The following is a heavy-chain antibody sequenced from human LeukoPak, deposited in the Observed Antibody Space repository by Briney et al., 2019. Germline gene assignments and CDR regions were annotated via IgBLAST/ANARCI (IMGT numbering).Heavy chain of an antibody. V-gene: IGHV5-51*01. CDR3: AIWGIAVARKAFDY. J-gene: IGHJ4*02. CDR1: GYSFTSYW. D-gene: IGHD6-19*01. Sequence: GESLKIFCKGSGYSFTSYWIAWVRQMPGKGLEWMGIINPADSDTTYSPSFQGQITISADKSIGTAYLQWSSLMASDTAMYYCAIWGIAVARKAFDYWGQGTLVTVSS. CDR2: INPADSDT.